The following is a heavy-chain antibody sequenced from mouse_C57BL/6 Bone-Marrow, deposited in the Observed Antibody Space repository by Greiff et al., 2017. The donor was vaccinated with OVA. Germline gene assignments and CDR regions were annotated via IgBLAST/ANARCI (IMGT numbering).Heavy chain of an antibody. Sequence: EVKVVESGGGLVQPGGSLKLSCAASGFTFSSYTMSWVRQTPEKRLEWVATISGGGGNTYYPDSVKGRFTISRDNAKNTLYLQMSSLRSEDTALYYCARHEWDGGNWYFDVWGTGTTVTVSS. CDR2: ISGGGGNT. J-gene: IGHJ1*03. V-gene: IGHV5-9*01. CDR3: ARHEWDGGNWYFDV. CDR1: GFTFSSYT. D-gene: IGHD4-1*01.